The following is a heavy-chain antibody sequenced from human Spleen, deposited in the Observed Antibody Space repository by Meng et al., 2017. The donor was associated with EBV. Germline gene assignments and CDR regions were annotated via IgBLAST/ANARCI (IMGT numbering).Heavy chain of an antibody. V-gene: IGHV1-2*06. CDR1: GYTFTAYS. CDR3: ARYDTSAYFPDN. CDR2: INPDSGGT. Sequence: HVQLGESGAEVKKPGASWKVSCKASGYTFTAYSMHWVRQAPGQGPEWMGRINPDSGGTNYAQKFQGRVTMTRDTSIDTAYMELNSLRSDDTAVYYCARYDTSAYFPDNWGQGTLVTVSS. J-gene: IGHJ4*02. D-gene: IGHD3-22*01.